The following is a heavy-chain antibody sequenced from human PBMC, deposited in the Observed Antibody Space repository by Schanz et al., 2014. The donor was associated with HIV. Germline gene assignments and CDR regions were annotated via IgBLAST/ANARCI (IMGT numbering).Heavy chain of an antibody. CDR1: GFTFSSYA. V-gene: IGHV3-30*16. Sequence: QVQLVESGGGVVQPGRSLRLSCAASGFTFSSYAMHWVRQAPGKGLEWVAVISYDGSNKYYADSVKGRFTISRDNSKNTLYLQMNSLRAEDTAVYYCAKDQGYDFWSGYYNYYGMDVWGQGTTVTVS. CDR2: ISYDGSNK. J-gene: IGHJ6*02. D-gene: IGHD3-3*01. CDR3: AKDQGYDFWSGYYNYYGMDV.